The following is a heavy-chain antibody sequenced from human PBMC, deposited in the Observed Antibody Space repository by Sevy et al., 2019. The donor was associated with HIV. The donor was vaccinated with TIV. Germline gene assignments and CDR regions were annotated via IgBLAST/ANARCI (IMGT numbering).Heavy chain of an antibody. CDR1: GFLFSSYE. CDR3: TRDLPPSATTVAHFDY. CDR2: ISSSATLI. J-gene: IGHJ4*02. V-gene: IGHV3-48*03. Sequence: GGSLILSCAASGFLFSSYEMNWVRQIPGKGLEWISFISSSATLIYYGDSVRGRFTISRDNAKNSLYLQMNSLRAEDTGVYYCTRDLPPSATTVAHFDYWGQGTLVTVSS. D-gene: IGHD4-17*01.